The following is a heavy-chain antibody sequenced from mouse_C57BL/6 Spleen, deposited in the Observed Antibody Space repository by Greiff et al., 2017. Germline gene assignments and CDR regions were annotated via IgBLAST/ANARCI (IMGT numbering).Heavy chain of an antibody. V-gene: IGHV2-2*01. D-gene: IGHD3-2*02. Sequence: VQLQESGPGLVQPSQSLSITCTVSGFSLTSYGVHWVRQSPGKGLEWLGVIWSGGSTDYNAAFISRLSISKDNSKSQVFFKMNSLQADDTAIYYCARIPNSSGYVGFAYWGQGTLVTVSA. CDR3: ARIPNSSGYVGFAY. CDR1: GFSLTSYG. CDR2: IWSGGST. J-gene: IGHJ3*01.